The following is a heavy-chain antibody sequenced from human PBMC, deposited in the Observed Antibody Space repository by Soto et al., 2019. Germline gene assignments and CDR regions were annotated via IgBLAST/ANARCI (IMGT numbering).Heavy chain of an antibody. Sequence: GSGPTLVNPTETLTLTCTVSGFSLSNARMGVSWIRQPPGKALEWLAHIFSNDEKSYSTSLKSRLTISKDTSKSQVVLTMTNMDPVDTATYYCARLYSSSSTQHIDYWGQGTLVTVSS. CDR2: IFSNDEK. D-gene: IGHD6-13*01. J-gene: IGHJ4*02. CDR3: ARLYSSSSTQHIDY. CDR1: GFSLSNARMG. V-gene: IGHV2-26*01.